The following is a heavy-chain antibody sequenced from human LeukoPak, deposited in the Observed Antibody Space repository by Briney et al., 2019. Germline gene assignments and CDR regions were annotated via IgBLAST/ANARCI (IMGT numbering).Heavy chain of an antibody. D-gene: IGHD1-26*01. CDR3: ARGVGSGRYYYYYYMDV. J-gene: IGHJ6*03. V-gene: IGHV6-1*01. CDR1: GDSVSSNSAA. CDR2: TYYRSKWYN. Sequence: SQTLSLTCAISGDSVSSNSAAWNWIRQSPSRGLEWLGRTYYRSKWYNDYAVSVKSRITINPDTSKNQFSLQLNSVTPEDTAVYYCARGVGSGRYYYYYYMDVWGKGTTITVSS.